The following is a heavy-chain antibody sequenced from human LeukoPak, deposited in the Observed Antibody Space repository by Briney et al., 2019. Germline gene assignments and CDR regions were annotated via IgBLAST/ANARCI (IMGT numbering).Heavy chain of an antibody. J-gene: IGHJ5*02. CDR3: AGLRFLEWLSEDEINWFDP. CDR2: IYYSGST. Sequence: SETLSLTCTVSGGSISSYYWSWIRQSPGKGLEWIGYIYYSGSTNYNPSLKSRVTISVDTSKNQFSLKLSSVTAADTAVYYCAGLRFLEWLSEDEINWFDPWGQGTLVTVSS. V-gene: IGHV4-59*12. D-gene: IGHD3-3*01. CDR1: GGSISSYY.